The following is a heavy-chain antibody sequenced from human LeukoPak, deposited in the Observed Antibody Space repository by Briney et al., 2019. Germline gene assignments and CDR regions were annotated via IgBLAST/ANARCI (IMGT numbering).Heavy chain of an antibody. D-gene: IGHD1-20*01. Sequence: SGPALVKPTQTLTLTCTFPGFSLNTGGVGVGWIRQPPGKALEWLALIYWDDDKRYSTSLKSRLTVTKDTSKNQVVLTMTNMDPVDTATYYCAHTLHVNFGFDSWGQGALVTVSS. J-gene: IGHJ4*02. CDR1: GFSLNTGGVG. CDR2: IYWDDDK. CDR3: AHTLHVNFGFDS. V-gene: IGHV2-5*02.